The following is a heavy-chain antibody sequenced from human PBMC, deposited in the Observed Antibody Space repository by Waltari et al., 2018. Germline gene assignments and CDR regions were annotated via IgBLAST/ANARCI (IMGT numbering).Heavy chain of an antibody. CDR1: GFTFSSYW. J-gene: IGHJ6*03. V-gene: IGHV3-7*01. CDR2: IKQEGSEK. D-gene: IGHD2-2*01. Sequence: EVQLVESGGGLVQPGGSLRLSCAASGFTFSSYWMSWVRQAPGKGLEWVAKIKQEGSEKDYVDSVKGRFTIARDNAKNSRYLQMNSLRAEDTAVYYCARGYCSRTSCYDYYYMDVWGKGTTVTISS. CDR3: ARGYCSRTSCYDYYYMDV.